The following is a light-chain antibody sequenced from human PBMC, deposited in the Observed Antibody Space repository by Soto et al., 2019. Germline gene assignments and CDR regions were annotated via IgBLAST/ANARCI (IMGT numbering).Light chain of an antibody. CDR3: QTWGTGIWV. CDR2: LNSDGSH. CDR1: SGHSSYA. Sequence: QSVLTQSPSASASLGASVKLTCTLSSGHSSYAIAWHQQQPGRGPRFLMKLNSDGSHSKGDGIPDRFSGSSSGAERYLTISRLQSEDEAEFYCQTWGTGIWVFGGGTKVTVL. J-gene: IGLJ3*02. V-gene: IGLV4-69*01.